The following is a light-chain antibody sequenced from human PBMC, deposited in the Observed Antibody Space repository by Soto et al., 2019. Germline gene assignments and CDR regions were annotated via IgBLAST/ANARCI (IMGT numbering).Light chain of an antibody. V-gene: IGLV1-51*01. J-gene: IGLJ2*01. CDR1: SSNIGNNY. CDR3: GTWDSSLSDVA. CDR2: DNN. Sequence: QSVLTQPPSVSAAPGQKVTISCSGSSSNIGNNYVSWYQQLPGTAPKLLIYDNNKRPSGIPDRFSGSKSGTSATLGITGPQTGDEADYYCGTWDSSLSDVAFGGGTKLTVL.